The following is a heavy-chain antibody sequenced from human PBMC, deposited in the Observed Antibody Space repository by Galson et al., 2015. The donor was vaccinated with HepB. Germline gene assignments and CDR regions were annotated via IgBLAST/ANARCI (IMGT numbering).Heavy chain of an antibody. D-gene: IGHD3-9*01. CDR3: ASLPRGYDILTGYYKGYYYYGMDV. Sequence: SVKVSCKASGGTFSSYAISWVRQAPGQGLEWMGGIIPIFGTANYAQKFQGRVTITADESTSTAYMELSSLRSEDTAVYYCASLPRGYDILTGYYKGYYYYGMDVWGQGTTVTVSS. CDR1: GGTFSSYA. V-gene: IGHV1-69*13. J-gene: IGHJ6*02. CDR2: IIPIFGTA.